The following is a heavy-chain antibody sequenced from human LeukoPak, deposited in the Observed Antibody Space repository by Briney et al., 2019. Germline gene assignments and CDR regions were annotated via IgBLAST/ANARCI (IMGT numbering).Heavy chain of an antibody. CDR1: GGSISSSSYY. V-gene: IGHV4-39*01. J-gene: IGHJ3*02. CDR2: IYYSGST. CDR3: ARQGGYSYGDAFDI. D-gene: IGHD5-18*01. Sequence: KPSETLSLTCTVSGGSISSSSYYWGWIRQPPGKGLEWIVSIYYSGSTYYNPSLKSRVTISVDTSKNQFSLKLSSVTAADTAVYYCARQGGYSYGDAFDIWGQGTMVTVSS.